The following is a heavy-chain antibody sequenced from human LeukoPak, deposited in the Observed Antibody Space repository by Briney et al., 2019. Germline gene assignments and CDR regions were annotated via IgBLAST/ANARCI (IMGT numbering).Heavy chain of an antibody. CDR2: ISGTGGNT. J-gene: IGHJ4*02. Sequence: GGSLRLSCAASGFTFSNYAMNWVRQAPGKGLEWASSISGTGGNTNYADSVKGRFTISRDNSRNTLYLQMNSLRAEDTAVYYCARDGPYYYDSSGYYCLDYWGQGTLVTVSS. D-gene: IGHD3-22*01. CDR1: GFTFSNYA. V-gene: IGHV3-23*01. CDR3: ARDGPYYYDSSGYYCLDY.